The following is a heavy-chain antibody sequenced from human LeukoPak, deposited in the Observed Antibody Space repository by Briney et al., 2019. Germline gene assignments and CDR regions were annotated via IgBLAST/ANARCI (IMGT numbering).Heavy chain of an antibody. V-gene: IGHV1-8*01. Sequence: ASVKVSCKASGYTFTTYDINWVRQATGQGLEWMGWMNPNSGNTGYAQKFQGRVTMTRNTSMSTAYMELNSLRSEDTAVYYCARHGGYSSPYLHWGQGTLVTVSS. CDR2: MNPNSGNT. J-gene: IGHJ1*01. D-gene: IGHD6-13*01. CDR3: ARHGGYSSPYLH. CDR1: GYTFTTYD.